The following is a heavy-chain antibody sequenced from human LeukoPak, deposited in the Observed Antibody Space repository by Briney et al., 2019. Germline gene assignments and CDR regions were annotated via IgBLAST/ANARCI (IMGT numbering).Heavy chain of an antibody. J-gene: IGHJ3*02. CDR3: ARGTGWDDAFDI. CDR2: IYPGDSDT. Sequence: GESLQISCKGSGYSFTSYWIGGVRPLPGKGLEGMGIIYPGDSDTRYSPSFQGQVTISADQSISTAYLQWSSLKASDTAMYYCARGTGWDDAFDIWGQGTMVTVSS. CDR1: GYSFTSYW. V-gene: IGHV5-51*01. D-gene: IGHD1-14*01.